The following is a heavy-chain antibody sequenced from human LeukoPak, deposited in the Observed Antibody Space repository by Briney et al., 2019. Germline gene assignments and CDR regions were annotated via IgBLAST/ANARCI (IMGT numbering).Heavy chain of an antibody. D-gene: IGHD2-2*01. CDR2: ISYDGRNE. J-gene: IGHJ4*02. Sequence: GGSLALSCTASGFTFSSYWMSWVRQAPGKGLEWVAVISYDGRNEYYADSVKGRFTISRDNSKNTLYLQMHSLRAEDTAVYYCARDRSSYQYYFDYWGQGTLVTVSS. CDR1: GFTFSSYW. V-gene: IGHV3-30*03. CDR3: ARDRSSYQYYFDY.